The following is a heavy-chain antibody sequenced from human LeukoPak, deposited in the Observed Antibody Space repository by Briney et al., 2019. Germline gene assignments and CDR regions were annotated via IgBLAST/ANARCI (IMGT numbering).Heavy chain of an antibody. J-gene: IGHJ6*02. D-gene: IGHD6-13*01. Sequence: KPSETLSLTCAVYGGSFRGYYWSWIRQPPGKGLEWIGEINHSGSTNYNPSLKSRVTISVDTSKNQFSLKLSSVTAADTAVYYCARLGAIAAAGTGEDYYYYYGMDVWAKGPRSPST. CDR1: GGSFRGYY. CDR2: INHSGST. V-gene: IGHV4-34*01. CDR3: ARLGAIAAAGTGEDYYYYYGMDV.